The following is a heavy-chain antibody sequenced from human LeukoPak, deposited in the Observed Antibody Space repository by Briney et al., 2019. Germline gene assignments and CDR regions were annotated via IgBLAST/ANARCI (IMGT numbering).Heavy chain of an antibody. Sequence: SVKVSCKASGYTFTSYGISWVRQAPGQGLEWMGGIIPIFGTANYAQKFQGRVTITADESTSTAYMELSSLRSEDTAVYYCARDPGASVVAATHWFDPWGQGTLVTVSS. CDR3: ARDPGASVVAATHWFDP. V-gene: IGHV1-69*13. CDR1: GYTFTSYG. J-gene: IGHJ5*02. CDR2: IIPIFGTA. D-gene: IGHD2-15*01.